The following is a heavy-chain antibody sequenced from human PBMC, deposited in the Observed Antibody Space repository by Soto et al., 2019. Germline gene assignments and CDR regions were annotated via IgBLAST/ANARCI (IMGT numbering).Heavy chain of an antibody. J-gene: IGHJ3*02. Sequence: SQTLSLTCAISGDSVSSNSAAWNWIRQSPSRGLEWLGRTYYRSKWYNDYAVSVKSRITINPDTSKNQFSLQLNSVTPEDTAVYYCAIVLEDTAMVNDAFDIWGQGTMVTVSS. CDR2: TYYRSKWYN. V-gene: IGHV6-1*01. D-gene: IGHD5-18*01. CDR1: GDSVSSNSAA. CDR3: AIVLEDTAMVNDAFDI.